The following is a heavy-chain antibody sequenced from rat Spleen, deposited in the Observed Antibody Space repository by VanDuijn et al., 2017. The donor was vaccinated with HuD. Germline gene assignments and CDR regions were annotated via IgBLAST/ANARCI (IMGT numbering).Heavy chain of an antibody. CDR1: GFSLSNYG. J-gene: IGHJ1*01. V-gene: IGHV2-13*01. CDR3: ARPNQLGGYWYLDF. D-gene: IGHD3-4*01. Sequence: QVQLKESGPGLVQPSQTLSLTCTVSGFSLSNYGVIWVRQPPGKGLEWMGVIWGNGSPNYNSALKSRLSISRDTSKSQVFLKMNNLQPEDTGTYYCARPNQLGGYWYLDFWGPGTMVTVSS. CDR2: IWGNGSP.